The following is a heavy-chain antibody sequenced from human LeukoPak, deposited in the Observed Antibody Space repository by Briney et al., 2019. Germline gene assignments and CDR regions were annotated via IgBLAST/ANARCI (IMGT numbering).Heavy chain of an antibody. J-gene: IGHJ4*02. CDR2: MFYVGNT. D-gene: IGHD3-22*01. CDR3: ARSDGSVYAPFDY. Sequence: SETLSLTCCIGGGSISSSSYYWGWIRQPPGKELQWIRNMFYVGNTYYTPSLKSRLTMSVDTSKNQLYLRLGSVTAADTAVYYCARSDGSVYAPFDYCGEGIQVIVS. CDR1: GGSISSSSYY. V-gene: IGHV4-39*01.